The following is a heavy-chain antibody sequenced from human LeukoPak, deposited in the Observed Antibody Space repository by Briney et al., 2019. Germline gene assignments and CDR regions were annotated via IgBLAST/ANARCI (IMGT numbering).Heavy chain of an antibody. CDR1: GGSISSGGYS. CDR3: ARASSGYYLRAFDI. Sequence: SETLSLTCAVSGGSISSGGYSWSWIRQPPGKSLEWIGYIYHSGSTYYNPSLKSRVTISVDRSKNQFSLKLSSVTAADTAVYYCARASSGYYLRAFDIWGQGTMVTVSS. V-gene: IGHV4-30-2*01. D-gene: IGHD3-22*01. J-gene: IGHJ3*02. CDR2: IYHSGST.